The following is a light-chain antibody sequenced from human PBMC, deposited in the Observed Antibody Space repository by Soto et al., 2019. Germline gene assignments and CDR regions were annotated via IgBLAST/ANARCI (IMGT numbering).Light chain of an antibody. J-gene: IGLJ3*02. CDR1: SSDVGGYNY. CDR3: ASYTTTGTVL. CDR2: DVS. V-gene: IGLV2-14*03. Sequence: QSALTQPRSESGSPGQSVTISCTGTSSDVGGYNYVSWFQQHPGEAPKLMIYDVSNRPSGISNRFSGSKFDNTASLTISGLQADDEADYYCASYTTTGTVLFGAGTKVTVL.